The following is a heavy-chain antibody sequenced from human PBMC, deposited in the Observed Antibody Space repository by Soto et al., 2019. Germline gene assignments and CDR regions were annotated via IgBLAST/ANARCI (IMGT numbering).Heavy chain of an antibody. J-gene: IGHJ6*02. CDR3: ARLCTGSTSCYTYYYYGMDV. CDR1: GYSFTSYW. Sequence: PGESLKISCKGSGYSFTSYWIGWVRQMPGKGLEWMGIIYPGGSDTRYSPSFQGQVTISADKSISTAYLQWSSLKASDTAMYYCARLCTGSTSCYTYYYYGMDVWGQGTTVTVSS. V-gene: IGHV5-51*01. D-gene: IGHD2-2*01. CDR2: IYPGGSDT.